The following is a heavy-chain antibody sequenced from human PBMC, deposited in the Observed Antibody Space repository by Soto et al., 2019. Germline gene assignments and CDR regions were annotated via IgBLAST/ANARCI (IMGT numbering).Heavy chain of an antibody. V-gene: IGHV4-34*02. D-gene: IGHD5-12*01. CDR3: ARARLLSSGWAAPRPREYSGPVDS. J-gene: IGHJ4*02. Sequence: QVQLQQWGTGLLKPSETLSLTCGVSSGTLRGYYWTWIRQSPEMGLEWIGEINHSGVTNSNPSLTRRVTMSLDSSTTQFSLVLSSMTAADTGIYFCARARLLSSGWAAPRPREYSGPVDSWGPGMLVTVSS. CDR2: INHSGVT. CDR1: SGTLRGYY.